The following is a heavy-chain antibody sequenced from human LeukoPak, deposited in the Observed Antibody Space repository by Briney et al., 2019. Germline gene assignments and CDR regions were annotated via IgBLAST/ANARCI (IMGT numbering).Heavy chain of an antibody. D-gene: IGHD3-10*01. CDR3: ASRFGDKFYFDY. CDR1: GYTFSSYS. J-gene: IGHJ4*02. V-gene: IGHV3-21*01. Sequence: GGSLRLSCAASGYTFSSYSMNWVRQAPGKGLEGVSSISSSSSYIYYADSVKGRFTISRDNAKNSLYLQMNSLRAEDTAVYYCASRFGDKFYFDYWGQGTLVTVSS. CDR2: ISSSSSYI.